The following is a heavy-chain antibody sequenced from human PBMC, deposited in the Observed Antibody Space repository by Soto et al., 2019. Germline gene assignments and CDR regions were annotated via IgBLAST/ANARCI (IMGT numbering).Heavy chain of an antibody. CDR2: TSYDEGNT. CDR3: ARGLYLSNAVNI. J-gene: IGHJ3*02. V-gene: IGHV3-30-3*01. D-gene: IGHD2-8*01. CDR1: GFTFSSSA. Sequence: QVQLVESGGGVVQPGRSLRLSCAASGFTFSSSAMQWVRQAPGKGLEWVAVTSYDEGNTYYADSVRGRFTISSDSSKNMLYLQMNSLRVEDTAVYYCARGLYLSNAVNIWGQGTMVTVSS.